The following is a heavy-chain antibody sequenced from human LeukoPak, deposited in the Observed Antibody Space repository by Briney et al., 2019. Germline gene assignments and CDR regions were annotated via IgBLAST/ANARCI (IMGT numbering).Heavy chain of an antibody. CDR2: INSDGRKT. Sequence: PLGSLRLSCAASGFTLSNYLMHWVRPVRGKGLGWVSRINSDGRKTNYADSVKGRLTISRDNDKNALYLQTNSLRAEDTAVYYCVCLGLLPSYGMDGWGQGTTVTVSS. CDR3: VCLGLLPSYGMDG. V-gene: IGHV3-74*01. D-gene: IGHD2/OR15-2a*01. J-gene: IGHJ6*02. CDR1: GFTLSNYL.